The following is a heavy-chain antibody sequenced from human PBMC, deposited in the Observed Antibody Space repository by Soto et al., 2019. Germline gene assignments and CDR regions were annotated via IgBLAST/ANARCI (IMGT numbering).Heavy chain of an antibody. V-gene: IGHV3-30-3*01. J-gene: IGHJ4*02. CDR3: ARDAVDVTKMVYVSPIDY. CDR1: GFMFRNHA. Sequence: QVQLVESGGGVVQPGRSLRLSCAASGFMFRNHAMHWVRQAPGKGLDWVSVISFDGANEFYADYVKGRFTISRDNSKNTRYLQMNSLRAEDTAVYYCARDAVDVTKMVYVSPIDYWGQGTLVTVSS. D-gene: IGHD2-8*01. CDR2: ISFDGANE.